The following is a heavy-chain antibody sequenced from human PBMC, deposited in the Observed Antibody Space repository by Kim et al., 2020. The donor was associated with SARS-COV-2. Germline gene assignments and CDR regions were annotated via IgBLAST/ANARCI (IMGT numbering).Heavy chain of an antibody. J-gene: IGHJ5*02. CDR3: ATVGLSDWFDP. CDR2: T. D-gene: IGHD3-10*01. V-gene: IGHV1-24*01. Sequence: TIYAQKSQGRVTMTEDTSTDTAYMELSSLRSEDTAVYYCATVGLSDWFDPWGQGTLVTVSS.